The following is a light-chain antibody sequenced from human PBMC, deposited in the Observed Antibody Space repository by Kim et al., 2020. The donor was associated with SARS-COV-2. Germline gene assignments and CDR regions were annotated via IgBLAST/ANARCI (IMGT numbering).Light chain of an antibody. V-gene: IGKV1-9*01. J-gene: IGKJ1*01. CDR2: AAS. Sequence: DIQLTQSPSFLSASVGDRVTITCRASQGISSYLAWYQQKPGKAPKLLIYAASTLQSGVPSRFSGSGSGTEFTLTISSLQPEDFATYYCQQLNSYPRTFGKETKVDIK. CDR1: QGISSY. CDR3: QQLNSYPRT.